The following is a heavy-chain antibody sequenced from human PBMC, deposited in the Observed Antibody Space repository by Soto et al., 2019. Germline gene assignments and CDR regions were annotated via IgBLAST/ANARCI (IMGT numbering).Heavy chain of an antibody. CDR2: ISYDGSNK. Sequence: QVQLVESGGGVVQPGRSLRLSCAASGFTFSSYGMHWVRQAPGKGLEWVAVISYDGSNKYYAYSVKGRFTISRDKSKNTLYLQMNSLRAEDTAVYYCAKDDSSGYYYLNYGMDVWGQGTTVTVSS. CDR3: AKDDSSGYYYLNYGMDV. D-gene: IGHD3-22*01. J-gene: IGHJ6*02. CDR1: GFTFSSYG. V-gene: IGHV3-30*18.